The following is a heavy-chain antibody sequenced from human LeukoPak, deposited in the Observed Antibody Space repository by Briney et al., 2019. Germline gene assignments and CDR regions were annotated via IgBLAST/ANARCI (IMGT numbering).Heavy chain of an antibody. CDR2: INPSDGSR. CDR3: ANSRDGYNYARFDY. Sequence: ASVKVSCKASGYSFTDYYTYWVRQAPGQGLEWMGIINPSDGSRTYAQKFQGRVTMTRDTSTSTVYMELGSLRSEDTAVYYCANSRDGYNYARFDYWGQGTLVTVST. CDR1: GYSFTDYY. V-gene: IGHV1-46*01. D-gene: IGHD5-24*01. J-gene: IGHJ4*02.